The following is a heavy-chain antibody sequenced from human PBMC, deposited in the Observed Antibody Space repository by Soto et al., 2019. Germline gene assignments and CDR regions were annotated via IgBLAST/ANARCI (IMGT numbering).Heavy chain of an antibody. D-gene: IGHD4-17*01. CDR2: IKQDGSEK. CDR3: ARGDYGDNFDY. CDR1: GFTFSSYW. V-gene: IGHV3-7*01. Sequence: EVQLVESGGGLVQPGGSLRLSCAASGFTFSSYWMSWVRKAPGKGLEWVANIKQDGSEKYYVDSVKGRFTISRDNAKNSLYLQMNSLRAEDTAVYYCARGDYGDNFDYWGQGTLVTVSS. J-gene: IGHJ4*02.